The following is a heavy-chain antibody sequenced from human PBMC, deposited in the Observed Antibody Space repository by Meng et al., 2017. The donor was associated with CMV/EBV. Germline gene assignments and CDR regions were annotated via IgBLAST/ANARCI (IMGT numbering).Heavy chain of an antibody. CDR3: ARPTVVGGRPRTFDY. D-gene: IGHD3-16*01. CDR2: MYPRDSDI. V-gene: IGHV5-51*01. J-gene: IGHJ4*02. CDR1: GYSFTSYW. Sequence: KVSCKGSGYSFTSYWIGWVRQTPEKGLEWMGIMYPRDSDIRYSPSFQGQVTISADKSISTAYLQWSTLKASDTAIYYCARPTVVGGRPRTFDYWGQGTLVTVS.